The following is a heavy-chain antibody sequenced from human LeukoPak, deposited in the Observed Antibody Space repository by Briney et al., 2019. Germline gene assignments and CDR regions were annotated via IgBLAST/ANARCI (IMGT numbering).Heavy chain of an antibody. Sequence: PGGSLRLSCAASGFTFSSYSMNWVRQAPGKGLEWVSYISNSSSTIYYADSVKGRFTISRDNAKNSLYLQMNSLRAEDTAVYYCARGSFDCSGGSCYSLDYYYYMDVWGKGTTVTVSS. CDR1: GFTFSSYS. J-gene: IGHJ6*03. CDR3: ARGSFDCSGGSCYSLDYYYYMDV. V-gene: IGHV3-48*01. D-gene: IGHD2-15*01. CDR2: ISNSSSTI.